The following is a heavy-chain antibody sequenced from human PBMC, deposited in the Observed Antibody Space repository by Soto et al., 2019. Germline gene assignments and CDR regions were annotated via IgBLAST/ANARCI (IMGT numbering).Heavy chain of an antibody. CDR3: ATGILDASSRAFDI. D-gene: IGHD2-21*01. CDR1: GFTFSGYW. Sequence: EVQLVESGGGLVQPGGSLRLSCAASGFTFSGYWMHWVRQAPGKGLVWVSRINTDGSATNYADSVKGRFTISRDNAKNTLDPRMNSLRAEDTAVYYCATGILDASSRAFDIWGQGTMVTVSS. V-gene: IGHV3-74*01. CDR2: INTDGSAT. J-gene: IGHJ3*02.